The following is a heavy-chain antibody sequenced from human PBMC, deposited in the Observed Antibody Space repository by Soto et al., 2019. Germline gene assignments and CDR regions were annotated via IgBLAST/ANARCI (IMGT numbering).Heavy chain of an antibody. D-gene: IGHD5-18*01. CDR2: ISAYNGNT. CDR3: ARVVDTAMVTNYYYYMDV. CDR1: GYTFTSYG. Sequence: ASVKVSCKASGYTFTSYGISWVRQAPGQGLEWMGWISAYNGNTNYAQKLQGRVTMTTDKSTSTAYMELRSLRSEDTAVYYCARVVDTAMVTNYYYYMDVWGKGTTVTVSS. V-gene: IGHV1-18*01. J-gene: IGHJ6*03.